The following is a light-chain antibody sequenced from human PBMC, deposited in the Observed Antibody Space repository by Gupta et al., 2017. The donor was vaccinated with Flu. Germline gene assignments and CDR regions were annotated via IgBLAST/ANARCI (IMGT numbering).Light chain of an antibody. Sequence: PSSLSVSVGDRVTITCQASQEIKKNLNWYQQKPGKAPKLLIYDDSSVDTWVPSRFSGGGXGTXFTFTIXSRHPEDFATYCCQQEHSLPYTFGXGTKLDI. CDR3: QQEHSLPYT. V-gene: IGKV1-33*01. J-gene: IGKJ2*01. CDR1: QEIKKN. CDR2: DDS.